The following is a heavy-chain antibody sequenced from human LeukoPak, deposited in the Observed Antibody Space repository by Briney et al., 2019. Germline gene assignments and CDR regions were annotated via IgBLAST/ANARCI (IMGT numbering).Heavy chain of an antibody. CDR3: ARDLREHGVFDI. J-gene: IGHJ3*02. CDR1: GFTFSSYG. D-gene: IGHD1-26*01. V-gene: IGHV3-NL1*01. CDR2: IYSDGGT. Sequence: PGGSLRLSCAASGFTFSSYGMHWVRQAPGKGLEWVSEIYSDGGTYYAASVKGRFSISRDNSKNTVYLQMNSLRAEDTALYYCARDLREHGVFDIWGQGTMVTVSS.